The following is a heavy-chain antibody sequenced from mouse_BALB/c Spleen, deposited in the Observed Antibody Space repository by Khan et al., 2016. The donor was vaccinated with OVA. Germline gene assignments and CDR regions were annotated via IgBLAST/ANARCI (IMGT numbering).Heavy chain of an antibody. CDR3: ARGDGYYDAMDY. CDR2: INPFNGGT. Sequence: VQLQQPGPELVKPGASMKISCKASGYSFTGYTMNWVKQSHGKNLEWIGLINPFNGGTSYNQKFKGKATLTVDKSSSTAYMELLSLTSDDSAVYYCARGDGYYDAMDYWGQGTSVTVSS. V-gene: IGHV1-18*01. CDR1: GYSFTGYT. J-gene: IGHJ4*01. D-gene: IGHD2-3*01.